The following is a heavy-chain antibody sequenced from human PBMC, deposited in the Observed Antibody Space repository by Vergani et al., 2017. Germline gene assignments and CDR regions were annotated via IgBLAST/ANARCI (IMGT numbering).Heavy chain of an antibody. D-gene: IGHD5-12*01. Sequence: EVQLVESGGGLVKPGGSLRLSCAASGFTFSSYSMNWVRQAPGKGLEWVSSISSSSSYTNYADSVKGRFTISRDNAKNSLYLQMNSLRAEDTAVYYCARDTRRATGSFDYWGQGTLVTVSS. V-gene: IGHV3-21*04. J-gene: IGHJ4*02. CDR1: GFTFSSYS. CDR3: ARDTRRATGSFDY. CDR2: ISSSSSYT.